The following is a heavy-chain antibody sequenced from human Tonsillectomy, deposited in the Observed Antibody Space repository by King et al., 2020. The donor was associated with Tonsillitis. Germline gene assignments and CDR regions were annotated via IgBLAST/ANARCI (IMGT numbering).Heavy chain of an antibody. CDR3: ETTGPISEVSDY. CDR1: GFTFRRYG. V-gene: IGHV3-30*03. D-gene: IGHD1-14*01. Sequence: QVQLVESGGGVVQPGRSLRLSCAGSGFTFRRYGMHWDRQAPGKGLEWVALISYDGSNKYYADSVKGRFTISRDNSKNTLYLQMNSLRAEDTAVYYCETTGPISEVSDYWGQGTLVTVSS. J-gene: IGHJ4*02. CDR2: ISYDGSNK.